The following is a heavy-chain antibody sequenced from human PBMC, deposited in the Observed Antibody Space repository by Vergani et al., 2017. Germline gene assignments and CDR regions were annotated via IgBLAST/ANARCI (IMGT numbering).Heavy chain of an antibody. Sequence: QLQLQESGPGLVKPSETLSLTCTVSGGSISSSSYYWGWIRQPPGKGLEWIGSIYYSGSTYYNPSLKSRVTISVDTSKNQFSLKLSSVTAADTAVYYCAREYCSSTSCYNSGANWFDPWGQGTLVTVSS. CDR1: GGSISSSSYY. V-gene: IGHV4-39*02. J-gene: IGHJ5*02. CDR2: IYYSGST. D-gene: IGHD2-2*02. CDR3: AREYCSSTSCYNSGANWFDP.